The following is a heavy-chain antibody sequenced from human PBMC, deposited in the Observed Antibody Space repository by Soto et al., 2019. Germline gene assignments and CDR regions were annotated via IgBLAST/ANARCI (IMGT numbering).Heavy chain of an antibody. CDR1: GGSFSGYY. D-gene: IGHD3-3*01. CDR3: ARGPEYETWYFDL. Sequence: QVQLQQWGAGLLKPSETLSLTCAVYGGSFSGYYWSWIRQPPGKGLEWIGEINHSGSTNYNPSLKSRVTISVDTSKNQFSLKLSSVTAADTAVYYCARGPEYETWYFDLWGRGTLVTVSS. J-gene: IGHJ2*01. CDR2: INHSGST. V-gene: IGHV4-34*01.